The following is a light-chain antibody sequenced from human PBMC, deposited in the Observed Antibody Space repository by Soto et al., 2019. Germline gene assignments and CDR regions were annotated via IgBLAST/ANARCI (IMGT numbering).Light chain of an antibody. Sequence: HSALTQPASVSGSPGQSITISCTGSNSDIGTYNYVSWYQQLPGKAPKLVISEVSNRPSGISGRFSGSKSGNAASLTISGLQAEDEATYYCSSYTSTSTLYVFGPGTKVTVL. CDR1: NSDIGTYNY. CDR3: SSYTSTSTLYV. J-gene: IGLJ1*01. V-gene: IGLV2-14*01. CDR2: EVS.